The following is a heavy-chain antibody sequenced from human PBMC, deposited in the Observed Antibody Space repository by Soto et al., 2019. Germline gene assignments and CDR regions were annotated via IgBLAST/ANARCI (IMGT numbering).Heavy chain of an antibody. CDR3: ARGLGSYYFKNLYDAFDI. D-gene: IGHD1-26*01. V-gene: IGHV1-3*01. CDR1: GYTFTSYG. Sequence: ASVKVSCKASGYTFTSYGISWVRQAPGQGLEWMGWINAGNGNTKYSQKFQGRVTITRDTSASTAYMELSSLSSEDTAVYYFARGLGSYYFKNLYDAFDIWGQGTMVTVSS. CDR2: INAGNGNT. J-gene: IGHJ3*02.